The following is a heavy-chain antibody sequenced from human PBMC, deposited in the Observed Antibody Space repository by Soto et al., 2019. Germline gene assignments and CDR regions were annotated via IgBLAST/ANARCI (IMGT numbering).Heavy chain of an antibody. Sequence: HPGGSLRLSCAASGFTVSSKYMSWVRQAPGKGLEWVSLIQSGGPTYYADSVKGRFTISRDTSENTLHLQMDSLRAEDTAVYYCARHFDNYYGSGSYYLPAWFDPWGQGTLVTVSS. CDR2: IQSGGPT. J-gene: IGHJ5*02. CDR1: GFTVSSKY. CDR3: ARHFDNYYGSGSYYLPAWFDP. D-gene: IGHD3-10*01. V-gene: IGHV3-66*04.